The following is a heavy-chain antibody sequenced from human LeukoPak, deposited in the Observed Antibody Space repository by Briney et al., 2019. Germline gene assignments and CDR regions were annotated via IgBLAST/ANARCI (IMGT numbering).Heavy chain of an antibody. CDR3: ARDPNRGGN. Sequence: GGSLRLSCAASGFTFSSYAMHWVRQAPGKGLEWVAVISYDGSNKYYADSVKGRFTISRGNSKNTLYLQMNSLRAEDTAVYYCARDPNRGGNWGQGTLVTVSS. CDR2: ISYDGSNK. V-gene: IGHV3-30*04. CDR1: GFTFSSYA. D-gene: IGHD1-14*01. J-gene: IGHJ4*02.